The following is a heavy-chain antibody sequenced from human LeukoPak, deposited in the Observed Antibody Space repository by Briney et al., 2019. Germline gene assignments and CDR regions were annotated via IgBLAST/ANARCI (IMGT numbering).Heavy chain of an antibody. CDR3: ARDRGPTYYYDSSAPGTFDY. V-gene: IGHV1-46*01. D-gene: IGHD3-22*01. CDR1: GYTFTNYY. CDR2: INPSGGST. Sequence: ASVKVSCKASGYTFTNYYMHWVRQAPGQGLEWMGIINPSGGSTSYAQKFQGRVTMTRDMSTSTVYMELSSLRSEDTAVYYCARDRGPTYYYDSSAPGTFDYWGQGTLVTVSS. J-gene: IGHJ4*02.